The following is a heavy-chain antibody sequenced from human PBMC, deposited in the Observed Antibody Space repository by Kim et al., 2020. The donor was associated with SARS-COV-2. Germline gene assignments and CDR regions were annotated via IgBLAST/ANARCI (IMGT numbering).Heavy chain of an antibody. Sequence: RYRQSMKSSATITQDTSKNQVVLTMTNMDPVDTATYYCAHRGAPTVMGFDYWGQGTLVTVSS. D-gene: IGHD4-17*01. V-gene: IGHV2-5*01. CDR3: AHRGAPTVMGFDY. J-gene: IGHJ4*02.